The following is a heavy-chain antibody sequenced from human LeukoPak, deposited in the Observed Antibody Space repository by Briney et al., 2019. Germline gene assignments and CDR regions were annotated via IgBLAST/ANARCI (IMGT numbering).Heavy chain of an antibody. J-gene: IGHJ4*02. CDR2: INSDGSST. CDR1: GFTFSSYW. Sequence: SGGSLRLSCAASGFTFSSYWMHWVRQAPGKGLVWVSRINSDGSSTSYADSVKGRFTISRDNAKNTLYLQMNGLRAEDTAVYYCARGHVDTAMVKEFDYWGQGTLVTVSS. D-gene: IGHD5-18*01. V-gene: IGHV3-74*01. CDR3: ARGHVDTAMVKEFDY.